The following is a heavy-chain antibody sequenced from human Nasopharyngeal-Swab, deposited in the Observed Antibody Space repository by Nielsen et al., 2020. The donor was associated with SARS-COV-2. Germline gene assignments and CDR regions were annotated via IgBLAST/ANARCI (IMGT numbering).Heavy chain of an antibody. J-gene: IGHJ3*02. D-gene: IGHD1-26*01. V-gene: IGHV6-1*01. CDR3: AREGIVGAPNDAFDI. Sequence: LRLSCAISGDSVSSNSAAWNWIRQSPSRGLEWLGRTYYRSKWYNDYAVSVKSRITINPDTSKNQFSLQLNSVTPEDTAVYYCAREGIVGAPNDAFDIWGQETMVTVSS. CDR2: TYYRSKWYN. CDR1: GDSVSSNSAA.